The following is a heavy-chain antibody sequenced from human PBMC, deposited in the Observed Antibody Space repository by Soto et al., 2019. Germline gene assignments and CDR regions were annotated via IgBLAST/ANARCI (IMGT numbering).Heavy chain of an antibody. Sequence: GGSLRLSCAASGFTFSSYSMNWVRQAPGKGLEWVSYISSSSSTIYYADSVKGRFTISRDNAKSSLYLQMNSLRAEDTAVYYCARDWSRDSSGFAFDIWGQGTMVTVSS. CDR3: ARDWSRDSSGFAFDI. V-gene: IGHV3-48*01. J-gene: IGHJ3*02. CDR2: ISSSSSTI. D-gene: IGHD3-22*01. CDR1: GFTFSSYS.